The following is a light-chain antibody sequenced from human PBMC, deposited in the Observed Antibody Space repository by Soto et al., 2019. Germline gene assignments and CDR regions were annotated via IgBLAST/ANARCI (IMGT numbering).Light chain of an antibody. J-gene: IGKJ1*01. CDR2: VAF. Sequence: ETVLTQSPGTLSMSPGERATLSCRASQSVSSSYLAWYQQKPGQAPRLLIYVAFSRATGIPDGFSGSGSGTDFTLTISRLEPDTFAAYSCQQYGSSGTFGQGTKVEIK. CDR3: QQYGSSGT. V-gene: IGKV3-20*01. CDR1: QSVSSSY.